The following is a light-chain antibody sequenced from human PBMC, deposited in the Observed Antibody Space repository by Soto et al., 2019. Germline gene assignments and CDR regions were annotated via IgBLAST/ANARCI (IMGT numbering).Light chain of an antibody. CDR2: AAS. CDR3: QHYNSYSEA. CDR1: QTISSW. V-gene: IGKV1-5*01. Sequence: DIQMTQSPSTLSGSVGDRVTITCRASQTISSWLAWYQQKPGKAPKLLIYAASTLQSGVPSRFSGSRSGTEFTLTISSLQPDDFATYYCQHYNSYSEAFGQGTKVDIK. J-gene: IGKJ1*01.